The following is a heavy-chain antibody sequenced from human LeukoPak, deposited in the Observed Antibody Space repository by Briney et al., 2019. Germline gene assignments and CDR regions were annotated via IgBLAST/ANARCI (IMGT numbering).Heavy chain of an antibody. CDR2: IIPIFGTA. CDR3: AEGPISYRSGSYYTNWFDP. Sequence: SVKVSCKASGGTFSSYAISWVRQAPGQGLEWMGGIIPIFGTANYAQKFQGRVTITAGKSTSTAYMELSSLRSEDTAVYYCAEGPISYRSGSYYTNWFDPWGQGTLVTVSS. CDR1: GGTFSSYA. D-gene: IGHD3-10*01. V-gene: IGHV1-69*06. J-gene: IGHJ5*02.